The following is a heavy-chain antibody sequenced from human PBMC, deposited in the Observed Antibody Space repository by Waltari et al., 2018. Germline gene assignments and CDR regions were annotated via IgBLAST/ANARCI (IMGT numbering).Heavy chain of an antibody. Sequence: QVQLVQSGAEVKKPGSSVKVSCTASGGPFGGYAISWVRQAPGEGLEWMGGIIPIFGTAPNYAQKFQGRLTVTADESTATVYMDLSSLRSDDTAVYYCARRQLGGAFDPWGQGTLVSVSS. CDR2: IIPIFGTAP. D-gene: IGHD3-16*01. CDR3: ARRQLGGAFDP. CDR1: GGPFGGYA. V-gene: IGHV1-69*12. J-gene: IGHJ5*02.